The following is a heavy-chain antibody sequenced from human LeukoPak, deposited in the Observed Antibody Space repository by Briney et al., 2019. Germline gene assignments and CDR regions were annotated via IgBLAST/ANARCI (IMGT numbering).Heavy chain of an antibody. CDR1: GGSISGYY. Sequence: PSETLSLTCTVSGGSISGYYWSWIRLPPGKGLEWIAYIHYSGTTNYNPSLRSRGTISVDTSKNQFSLKANSVTATDTAVYFCARHDSYALGSHPLDVWGQGTTVIVSS. J-gene: IGHJ6*02. D-gene: IGHD3-10*01. CDR3: ARHDSYALGSHPLDV. CDR2: IHYSGTT. V-gene: IGHV4-59*08.